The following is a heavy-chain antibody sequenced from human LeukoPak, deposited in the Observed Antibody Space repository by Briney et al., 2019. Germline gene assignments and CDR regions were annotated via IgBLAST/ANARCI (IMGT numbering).Heavy chain of an antibody. Sequence: ASVKVSCKASGYTFTGYHMHWVRQAPGQGLEWVGRINPNSGGTNYAQKFQGRVTMTRDTSISTAYMELSSLMSDDTAVYYCATTYSTVFDYWGQGTLVTVSS. CDR1: GYTFTGYH. CDR2: INPNSGGT. V-gene: IGHV1-2*06. CDR3: ATTYSTVFDY. J-gene: IGHJ4*02. D-gene: IGHD1-1*01.